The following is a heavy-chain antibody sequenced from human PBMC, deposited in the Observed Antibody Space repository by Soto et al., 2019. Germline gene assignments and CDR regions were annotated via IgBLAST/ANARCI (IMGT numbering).Heavy chain of an antibody. Sequence: DVVLVESGGGLVQPGGSLRLSCAASGFTFSDSWMHWVRQAPGQGLVWVSRINFDGTTSNYAESVTGRFTISRDNANKALELQDHTLRADDTAVSRCARGRRGNYNNDSRRQGTPVTLSS. CDR2: INFDGTTS. V-gene: IGHV3-74*01. J-gene: IGHJ5*01. D-gene: IGHD1-20*01. CDR1: GFTFSDSW. CDR3: ARGRRGNYNNDS.